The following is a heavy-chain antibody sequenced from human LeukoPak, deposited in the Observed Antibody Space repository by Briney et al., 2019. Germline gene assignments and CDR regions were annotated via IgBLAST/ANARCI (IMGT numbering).Heavy chain of an antibody. CDR3: ARDESGSSSWAYYYYYYMDV. J-gene: IGHJ6*03. V-gene: IGHV3-74*01. Sequence: PGGSLRLSCAASGFTFSSYWMHWVRQAPGKGLVWFSRINSDGSSTSYGDSVKGRFTISRDNAKNTLYLQMNSLTAEDTAVYYCARDESGSSSWAYYYYYYMDVWGKGTTVTVSS. CDR1: GFTFSSYW. D-gene: IGHD6-13*01. CDR2: INSDGSST.